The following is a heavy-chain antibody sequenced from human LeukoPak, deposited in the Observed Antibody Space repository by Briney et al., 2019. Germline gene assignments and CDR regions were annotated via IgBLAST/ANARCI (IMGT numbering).Heavy chain of an antibody. CDR3: AKLAAAGTAHYYFDY. V-gene: IGHV1-8*01. D-gene: IGHD6-13*01. Sequence: ASVKVSCKASGYTFTSYDINWVRQATGQGLEWMGWMNPNSGNTGYAQKFQGRVTKTRNASISTAYMELSSLRSEDTAVYYCAKLAAAGTAHYYFDYWGQGTLVTVSS. J-gene: IGHJ4*02. CDR2: MNPNSGNT. CDR1: GYTFTSYD.